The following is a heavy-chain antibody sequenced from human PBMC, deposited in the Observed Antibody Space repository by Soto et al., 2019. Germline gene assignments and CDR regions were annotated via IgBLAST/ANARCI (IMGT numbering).Heavy chain of an antibody. J-gene: IGHJ6*01. CDR1: GYTFTGYY. CDR3: ASSVEVLNYYHQVLPV. D-gene: IGHD1-26*01. Sequence: ASVKVSCKASGYTFTGYYMHWVRQAPGQGLEWMGIINPSGGSTSYAQKFQGRVTMTRDTSTSTVYMELSSLRSEDTAVYYCASSVEVLNYYHQVLPVRGQGTTVTASS. CDR2: INPSGGST. V-gene: IGHV1-46*01.